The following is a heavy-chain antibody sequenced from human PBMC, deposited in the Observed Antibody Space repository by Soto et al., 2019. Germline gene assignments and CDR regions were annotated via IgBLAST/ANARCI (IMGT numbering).Heavy chain of an antibody. CDR2: ISSSGSTI. D-gene: IGHD4-17*01. J-gene: IGHJ4*02. CDR1: GFTFSDYY. Sequence: GGSLRLSCAASGFTFSDYYMSWIRQAPGKGLEWVSYISSSGSTIYYAYSVKGRFTISRDNAKNSLYLQMNSLRAEDTAVYYCSRDTVSYGDYPQLFDYWGQGTLVTVSS. V-gene: IGHV3-11*01. CDR3: SRDTVSYGDYPQLFDY.